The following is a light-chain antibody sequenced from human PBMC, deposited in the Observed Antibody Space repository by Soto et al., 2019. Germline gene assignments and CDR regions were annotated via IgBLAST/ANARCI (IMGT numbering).Light chain of an antibody. CDR1: QSVSSSY. Sequence: EIVLTQSPGTLSLSPGERATLYCRASQSVSSSYLAWYQQKPGQAPRLLIYGASSRATGIPDRFSGSGSGTEFTLTISSLQSEDFAVYYCQQFRNWPWTFGQGTKVDI. CDR2: GAS. CDR3: QQFRNWPWT. J-gene: IGKJ1*01. V-gene: IGKV3-20*01.